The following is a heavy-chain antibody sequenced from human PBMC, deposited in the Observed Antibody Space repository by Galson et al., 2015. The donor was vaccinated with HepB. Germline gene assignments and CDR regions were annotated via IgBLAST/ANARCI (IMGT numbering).Heavy chain of an antibody. CDR2: ISSSSSTI. D-gene: IGHD2-15*01. CDR1: GFTFSSYI. V-gene: IGHV3-48*01. J-gene: IGHJ4*02. CDR3: ARAYCSGGSCSSGSGY. Sequence: SLRLSCAASGFTFSSYIMNWVRQAPGKGLEWVSYISSSSSTIYYADSVKGRFTISRDNAKNSLYLQMNSLRAEDTAVYYCARAYCSGGSCSSGSGYWGQGTLVTASS.